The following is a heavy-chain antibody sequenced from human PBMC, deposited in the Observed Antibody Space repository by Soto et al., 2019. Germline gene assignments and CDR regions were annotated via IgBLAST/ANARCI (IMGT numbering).Heavy chain of an antibody. V-gene: IGHV4-59*01. J-gene: IGHJ4*02. D-gene: IGHD3-10*01. CDR3: GRRWSGTDY. CDR2: VHYSGST. Sequence: QVQLQESGPGLVKPSETLSLTCTVSGGSFSNYYWSWIRQSPGKGLEWIGYVHYSGSTNYNPPLKSRVTISLAASNIQFFLRLTSVTAADTVVYYCGRRWSGTDYWGQGTLVTVSS. CDR1: GGSFSNYY.